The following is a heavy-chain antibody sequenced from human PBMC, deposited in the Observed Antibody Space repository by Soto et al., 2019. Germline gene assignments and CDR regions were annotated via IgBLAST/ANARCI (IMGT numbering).Heavy chain of an antibody. Sequence: EVQLVESGGGLVKPGGSLRLSCAASGFTFSSYTMNWVRQAPGKGLEWVSSISSSTTYIYYADSVTGRFTISRDNAKISLYLQMNSLGAGDTAVYYCARESESYNWNDGLMDVGGQGTTVTVSS. D-gene: IGHD1-20*01. V-gene: IGHV3-21*01. CDR2: ISSSTTYI. CDR1: GFTFSSYT. J-gene: IGHJ6*02. CDR3: ARESESYNWNDGLMDV.